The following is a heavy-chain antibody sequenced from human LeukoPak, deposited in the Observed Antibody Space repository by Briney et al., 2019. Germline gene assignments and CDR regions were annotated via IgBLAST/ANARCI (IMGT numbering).Heavy chain of an antibody. CDR2: INPNSGGT. D-gene: IGHD6-6*01. V-gene: IGHV1-2*02. CDR1: GYTFTGYY. CDR3: AKDSSSPNEDFDY. Sequence: VASVKASCKASGYTFTGYYMHWVRQAPGQGLEWMGWINPNSGGTNYAQKFQGRVTMTRDTSISTAYMELSRLRSDDTAVYYCAKDSSSPNEDFDYWGQGTLVTVSS. J-gene: IGHJ4*02.